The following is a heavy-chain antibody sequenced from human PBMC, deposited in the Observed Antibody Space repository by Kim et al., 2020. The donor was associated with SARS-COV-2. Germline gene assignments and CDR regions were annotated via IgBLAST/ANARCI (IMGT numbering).Heavy chain of an antibody. CDR2: IWYDGSNK. V-gene: IGHV3-33*01. CDR3: ARAGVRLPYYYGMDV. Sequence: GGSLRLSCAASGFTFSSYGMHWVRQAPGKGLEWVAVIWYDGSNKYYADSVKGRFTISRDNSKNTLYLQMNSLRAEDTAVYYCARAGVRLPYYYGMDVWGQGTTVTVSS. D-gene: IGHD3-10*01. CDR1: GFTFSSYG. J-gene: IGHJ6*02.